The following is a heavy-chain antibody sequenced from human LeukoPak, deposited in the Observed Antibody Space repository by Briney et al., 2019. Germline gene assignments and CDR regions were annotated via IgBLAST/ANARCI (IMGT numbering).Heavy chain of an antibody. CDR2: IYYSGST. V-gene: IGHV4-30-4*08. CDR3: AREDCGGDCYSMLSENDAFDI. CDR1: GGSISSGDYY. D-gene: IGHD2-21*01. J-gene: IGHJ3*02. Sequence: PSQTLSLTCTVSGGSISSGDYYWSWIRQPPGKGLVWIGYIYYSGSTYYNPSLKSRVTISVDTSKNQFSLKLSSVTAADTAVYYCAREDCGGDCYSMLSENDAFDIWGQGTMVTVSS.